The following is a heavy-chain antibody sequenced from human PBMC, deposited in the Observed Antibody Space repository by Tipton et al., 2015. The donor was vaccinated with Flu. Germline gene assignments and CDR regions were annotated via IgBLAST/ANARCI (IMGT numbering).Heavy chain of an antibody. CDR2: IYYSGTT. Sequence: TLSLTCTVSGASLSTSTQYWGWTRQSPGKGLEWIGSIYYSGTTYYNPSLKSRVAISVDLSKNQFSLRLTSVTAADTAVYYCARDPAGYYDNSAYYIFDYWGQGTLVTVSS. V-gene: IGHV4-39*02. D-gene: IGHD3-22*01. J-gene: IGHJ4*02. CDR3: ARDPAGYYDNSAYYIFDY. CDR1: GASLSTSTQY.